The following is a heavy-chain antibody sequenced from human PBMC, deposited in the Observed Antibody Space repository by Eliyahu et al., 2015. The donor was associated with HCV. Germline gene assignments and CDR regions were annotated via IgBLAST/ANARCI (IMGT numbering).Heavy chain of an antibody. CDR1: GFTFRKYG. CDR3: ARRESGGLDV. V-gene: IGHV3-33*01. J-gene: IGHJ6*02. CDR2: IWYDGNHE. Sequence: QVQLVESGGGVVXPGRSLXLSCAVSGFTFRKYGMDWVRQAPGKGLEWVAVIWYDGNHEXYAGSVKGRFTISRDNSKNTLYLQMNSLRVEDTAVYYCARRESGGLDVWGQGTTVTVSS. D-gene: IGHD3-10*01.